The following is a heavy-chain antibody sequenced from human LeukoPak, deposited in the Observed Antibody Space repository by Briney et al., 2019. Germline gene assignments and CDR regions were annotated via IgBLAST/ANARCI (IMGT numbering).Heavy chain of an antibody. CDR1: GGSISDYY. D-gene: IGHD5-24*01. CDR2: IYYSGRT. J-gene: IGHJ5*02. V-gene: IGHV4-59*01. Sequence: PSETLSLTCTVSGGSISDYYWNWMRQPPGKGLEWIGYIYYSGRTNYNPSLKSRVSISVDTSKNQFSLKLSSVTAADTAVYYCASSPTMGLNWFDPWGQGTLVTVSS. CDR3: ASSPTMGLNWFDP.